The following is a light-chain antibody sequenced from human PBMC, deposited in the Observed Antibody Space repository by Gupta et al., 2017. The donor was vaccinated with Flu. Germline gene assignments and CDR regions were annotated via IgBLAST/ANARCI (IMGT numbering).Light chain of an antibody. Sequence: TMALSAGERATLSCRASQNIINNNLAWYQQRPGQAPRLLIYDASSRATDIPDRFSDSGSGTDFTLTISRLEPEDFAFYYCQQYGSSPMYTFGQGTKLEIK. CDR2: DAS. V-gene: IGKV3-20*01. CDR3: QQYGSSPMYT. J-gene: IGKJ2*01. CDR1: QNIINNN.